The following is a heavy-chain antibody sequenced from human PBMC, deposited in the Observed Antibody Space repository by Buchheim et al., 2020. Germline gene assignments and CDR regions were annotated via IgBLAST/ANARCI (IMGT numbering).Heavy chain of an antibody. CDR1: GFTFSIFA. CDR2: SGGSGGAA. V-gene: IGHV3-23*01. Sequence: EVQLLESGGGLVQPGESLRLSCAASGFTFSIFAISWVRQAPGKGLKWVSTSGGSGGAAHYADSVKGRFTVPRDTSKNPLYLQMHSLRAEDTARYYCALKYYDSRSYSYFDYWGQGTL. D-gene: IGHD3-22*01. CDR3: ALKYYDSRSYSYFDY. J-gene: IGHJ4*02.